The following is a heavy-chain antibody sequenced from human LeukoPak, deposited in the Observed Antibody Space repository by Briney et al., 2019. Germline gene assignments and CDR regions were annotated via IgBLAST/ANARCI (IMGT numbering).Heavy chain of an antibody. CDR3: AKDICLGLAIFGVVPFDY. CDR1: GFTFSSYA. Sequence: GGSLRLSWAASGFTFSSYAMSRVRPAPGKGLEWVSAISGSGGSTYYADSVKGRFTISRDNPKNTLYLQMNSLRAGDTAVYYCAKDICLGLAIFGVVPFDYWGQGTLVTVSS. J-gene: IGHJ4*02. CDR2: ISGSGGST. D-gene: IGHD3-3*01. V-gene: IGHV3-23*01.